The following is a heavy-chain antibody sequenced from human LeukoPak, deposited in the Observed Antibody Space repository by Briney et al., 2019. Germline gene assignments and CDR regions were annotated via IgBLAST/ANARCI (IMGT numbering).Heavy chain of an antibody. D-gene: IGHD3-9*01. V-gene: IGHV4-34*01. J-gene: IGHJ5*02. Sequence: SETLSLTCAVYGGSFSGYYWSWIRQPPGKGLEWIGEINHSGSTNYNPSLKSRVTISVDTSKNQFSLKLSSVTAADTAVYYCARLTPVLRYLDWLAGWFDPWGQGTLVTVSS. CDR3: ARLTPVLRYLDWLAGWFDP. CDR2: INHSGST. CDR1: GGSFSGYY.